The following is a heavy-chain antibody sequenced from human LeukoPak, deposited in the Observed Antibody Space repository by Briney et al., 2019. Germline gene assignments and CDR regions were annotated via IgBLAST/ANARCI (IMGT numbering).Heavy chain of an antibody. Sequence: ASVKVSCTASGYTFTGYFMHWVRQAPGQGLEWMGWINPNNGGTNYAQKFQGRVTMTRDTSISTAYMELSRLRSDDTAVYYCARFDGSGYYYYYMDVWGKGTTVTVSS. CDR2: INPNNGGT. CDR1: GYTFTGYF. V-gene: IGHV1-2*02. D-gene: IGHD3-10*01. CDR3: ARFDGSGYYYYYMDV. J-gene: IGHJ6*03.